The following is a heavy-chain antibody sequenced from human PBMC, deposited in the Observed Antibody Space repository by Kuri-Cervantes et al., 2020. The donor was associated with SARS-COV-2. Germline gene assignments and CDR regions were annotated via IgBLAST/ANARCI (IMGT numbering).Heavy chain of an antibody. CDR1: GFTFSSYE. CDR3: AREFGWGLGDYYYYGMDV. J-gene: IGHJ6*02. D-gene: IGHD3-16*01. Sequence: GGSLRLSCAASGFTFSSYEMNWVRQAPGKGLEWVSYISSSSTIYYADSVRGRFTISRDNAKNSLYLQMNSLRAEDTAVYYCAREFGWGLGDYYYYGMDVWGQGTTVTVSS. CDR2: ISSSSTI. V-gene: IGHV3-48*03.